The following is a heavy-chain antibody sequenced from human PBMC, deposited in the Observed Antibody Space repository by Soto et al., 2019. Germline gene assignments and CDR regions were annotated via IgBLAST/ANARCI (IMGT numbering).Heavy chain of an antibody. Sequence: QVQLVQSGAEVKKPGSSVKVSCKASGGTFSSYAISWVRQAPGQGLEWMGGIIPIFGTANYAQKFQGRVTITADKYTSTAYMELSSLRSEDTAVYYCASHDFWSGYYPRDTYYYYYGMDVWGQGTTVTVSS. CDR2: IIPIFGTA. J-gene: IGHJ6*02. V-gene: IGHV1-69*06. CDR3: ASHDFWSGYYPRDTYYYYYGMDV. CDR1: GGTFSSYA. D-gene: IGHD3-3*01.